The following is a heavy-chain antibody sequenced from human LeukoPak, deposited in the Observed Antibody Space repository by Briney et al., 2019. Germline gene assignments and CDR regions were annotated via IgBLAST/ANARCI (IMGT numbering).Heavy chain of an antibody. D-gene: IGHD2-2*01. J-gene: IGHJ5*02. Sequence: EYWMSWIRQPPGKGLEWIGYIYYSGSTYYNPSLKSRVTISVDTSKNQFSLKLSSVTAADTAVYYCASSLGGWYQLQSGWFDPWGQGTLVTVSS. CDR3: ASSLGGWYQLQSGWFDP. V-gene: IGHV4-30-4*08. CDR1: EYW. CDR2: IYYSGST.